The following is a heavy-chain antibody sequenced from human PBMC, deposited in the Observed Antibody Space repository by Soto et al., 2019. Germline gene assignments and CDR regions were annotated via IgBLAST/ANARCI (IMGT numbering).Heavy chain of an antibody. D-gene: IGHD3-10*01. J-gene: IGHJ6*02. CDR2: IYHSGST. CDR3: ARVGSGSNYNGGFYYYYGMDV. V-gene: IGHV4-38-2*01. CDR1: DYSISSDCY. Sequence: LSLTCAVSDYSISSDCYWGWIRQPPGKGLEWIGSIYHSGSTYYNPSLKSRVTISVDTSKNQFSLKLSSVTAADTAVYYCARVGSGSNYNGGFYYYYGMDVWGQGTTVTVSS.